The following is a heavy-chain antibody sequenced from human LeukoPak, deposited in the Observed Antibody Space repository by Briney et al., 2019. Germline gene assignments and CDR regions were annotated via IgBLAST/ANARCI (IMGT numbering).Heavy chain of an antibody. J-gene: IGHJ4*02. D-gene: IGHD1-26*01. CDR3: ARERRSGCYYYFDY. CDR2: ISYSGST. Sequence: SETLSLTCTVSGGSISGYYWSWIRQPPGKGLEWVGYISYSGSTNYNPSFKSRVTISVDTSKKQFSLRLSSVTAADTAVYYCARERRSGCYYYFDYWGQGTLVTVSS. CDR1: GGSISGYY. V-gene: IGHV4-59*01.